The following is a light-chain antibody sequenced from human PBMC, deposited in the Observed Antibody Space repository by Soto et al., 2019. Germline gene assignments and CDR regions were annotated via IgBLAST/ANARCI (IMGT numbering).Light chain of an antibody. J-gene: IGKJ2*01. CDR2: GAS. CDR3: QQSDRFPYT. CDR1: QSVSSNY. Sequence: DIVLTQSPGTLSLSAGERATLSCRASQSVSSNYLAWYQQKPGQAPRLLIYGASSRATGIPDMFSGSGSGTDFTLTITGLEPEESAVYYCQQSDRFPYTFGQGTKLEIK. V-gene: IGKV3-20*01.